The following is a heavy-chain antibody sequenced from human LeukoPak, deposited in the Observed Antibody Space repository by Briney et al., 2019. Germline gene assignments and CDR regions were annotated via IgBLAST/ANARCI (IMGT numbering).Heavy chain of an antibody. Sequence: GGSLRLSCAASGFTFSSYNMNWVRQAPGKGLEWVSSISSRGSYIYYADSVKGRFTISRDNAKNSLYLQMNSLRAEDTAVYYCARDLRRTNPLDYWGQGTLVTVSS. CDR2: ISSRGSYI. V-gene: IGHV3-21*01. CDR3: ARDLRRTNPLDY. J-gene: IGHJ4*02. CDR1: GFTFSSYN.